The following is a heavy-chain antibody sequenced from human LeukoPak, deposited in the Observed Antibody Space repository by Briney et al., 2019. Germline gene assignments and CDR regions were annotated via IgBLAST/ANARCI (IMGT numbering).Heavy chain of an antibody. D-gene: IGHD6-13*01. CDR1: GGSISSSNW. V-gene: IGHV4-4*02. Sequence: SETLSLTCAVSGGSISSSNWWSWVRQPPGKGLEWIGEIYHSGSTNYNPSLKSRVTISVDKSKNQFSLKLSSVTAADTAVYYCARVDIAAAGLVGFLYYFDYWGQGTLVTVSS. J-gene: IGHJ4*02. CDR3: ARVDIAAAGLVGFLYYFDY. CDR2: IYHSGST.